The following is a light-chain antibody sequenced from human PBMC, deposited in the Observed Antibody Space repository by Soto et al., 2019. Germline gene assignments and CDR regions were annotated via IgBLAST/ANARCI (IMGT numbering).Light chain of an antibody. CDR3: QQYNSYSRT. V-gene: IGKV1-5*03. Sequence: EIQMNQSPSTLSASVGDRVTITCRASQSISSWLAWYQQKPGKAPKLLIYKASSLESGVPSRFSGSGSGTEFTLTISSLQPDDFATYYCQQYNSYSRTFGQGTKLEIK. J-gene: IGKJ2*02. CDR2: KAS. CDR1: QSISSW.